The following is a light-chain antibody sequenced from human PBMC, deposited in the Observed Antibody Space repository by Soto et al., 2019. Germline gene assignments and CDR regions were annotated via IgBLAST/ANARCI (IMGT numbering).Light chain of an antibody. CDR1: LSLTRNS. Sequence: EIVLTQSPGTLSLSPGERAALSCRASLSLTRNSLTWYQQKPGQAPRLLIYDASSRATGIPDRFTGSGSGADFTRTVSRLELEDFAIYYCQQYYSSPITFGQGTRLEIK. J-gene: IGKJ5*01. V-gene: IGKV3-20*01. CDR2: DAS. CDR3: QQYYSSPIT.